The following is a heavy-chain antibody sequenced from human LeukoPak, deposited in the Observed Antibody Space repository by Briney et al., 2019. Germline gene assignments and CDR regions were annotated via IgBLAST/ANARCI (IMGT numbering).Heavy chain of an antibody. CDR1: GFTFSSYW. Sequence: GGSLRLSCAASGFTFSSYWMHWVRQAPGKGLVWVSGTNTDGSSTMYADSVKGRFTIARDNAKNTLYLQMNSLKTEDTAVYYCTTVGATFPFDYWGQGTLVTVSS. CDR2: TNTDGSST. V-gene: IGHV3-74*03. D-gene: IGHD1-26*01. CDR3: TTVGATFPFDY. J-gene: IGHJ4*02.